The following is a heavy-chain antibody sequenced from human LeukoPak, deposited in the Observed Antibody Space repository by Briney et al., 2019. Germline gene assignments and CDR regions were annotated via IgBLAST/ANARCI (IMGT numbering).Heavy chain of an antibody. V-gene: IGHV4-39*01. CDR1: GGSISSGDYY. CDR2: MYYSGTA. Sequence: PSETLSLTCTVSGGSISSGDYYWSWIRQPPGKGLEWIGSMYYSGTAYYNSSLKSRVTISVDTSRNQFSLKLNSVTASDTAVYYCARHPQIYDYVSWFDPWGQGALVIVSS. CDR3: ARHPQIYDYVSWFDP. J-gene: IGHJ5*02. D-gene: IGHD3-16*01.